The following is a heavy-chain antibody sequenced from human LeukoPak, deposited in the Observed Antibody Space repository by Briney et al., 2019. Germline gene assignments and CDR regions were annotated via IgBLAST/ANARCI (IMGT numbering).Heavy chain of an antibody. Sequence: PGGSLRLSCAASGFTFSRYEMNWVRQAPGKGLEWVSYISRSGDTIYFADSVKGRFTISRDNPKRSLYLQMNSLRAEDTAVYYCARRTFPNDAFDVWGQGTVVTVSS. D-gene: IGHD1-7*01. CDR3: ARRTFPNDAFDV. J-gene: IGHJ3*01. CDR1: GFTFSRYE. V-gene: IGHV3-48*03. CDR2: ISRSGDTI.